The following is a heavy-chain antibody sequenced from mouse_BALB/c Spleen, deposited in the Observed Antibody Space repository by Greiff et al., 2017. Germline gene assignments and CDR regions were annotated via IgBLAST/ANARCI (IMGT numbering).Heavy chain of an antibody. D-gene: IGHD2-10*02. CDR3: ARGYGKVWFAY. J-gene: IGHJ3*01. CDR2: IDPANGNT. Sequence: DVQLQESGAELVKPGASVKLSCTASGFTIKDTYMHWVKQRPEQGLEWIGRIDPANGNTKYDPKFQGKATITADTSSNTAYLQLSSLASEDTAVYYCARGYGKVWFAYWGQGTLVTVSA. CDR1: GFTIKDTY. V-gene: IGHV14-3*02.